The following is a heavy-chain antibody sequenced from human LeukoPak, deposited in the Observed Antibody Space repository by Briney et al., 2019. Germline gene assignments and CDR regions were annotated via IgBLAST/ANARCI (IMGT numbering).Heavy chain of an antibody. J-gene: IGHJ3*02. D-gene: IGHD2-15*01. CDR1: GGSISSSNW. CDR2: IYHSGST. CDR3: ARSTGKDTRAFDI. Sequence: SETLSLTCAVSGGSISSSNWWSWVRQPPGKGLEWIGEIYHSGSTNYNPSLKSRVTISVDKSKNQFSLKLSSVTAADTAVYYCARSTGKDTRAFDIWGQGTMVTVSS. V-gene: IGHV4-4*02.